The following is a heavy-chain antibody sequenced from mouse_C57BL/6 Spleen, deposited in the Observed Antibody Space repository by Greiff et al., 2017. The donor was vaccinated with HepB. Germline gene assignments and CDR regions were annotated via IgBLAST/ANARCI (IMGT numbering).Heavy chain of an antibody. CDR1: GYSITSGYY. Sequence: EVKVEESGPGLVKPSQSLSLTCSVTGYSITSGYYWNWIRQFPGNKLEWMGYISYDGSNNYNPSLKNRISITRDTSKNQFFLKLNSVTTEDTATYYCARVGTGSMDYWGQGTSVTVSS. CDR3: ARVGTGSMDY. D-gene: IGHD4-1*01. V-gene: IGHV3-6*01. J-gene: IGHJ4*01. CDR2: ISYDGSN.